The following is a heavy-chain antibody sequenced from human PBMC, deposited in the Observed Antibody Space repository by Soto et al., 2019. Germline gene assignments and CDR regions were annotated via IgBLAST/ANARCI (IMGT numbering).Heavy chain of an antibody. CDR1: GGSFSGYY. Sequence: SETLSLTCAVYGGSFSGYYWSWIRQPPGKGLEWIGEINHSGSTNYNPSLKSRVTISVDTSKNQFSLKLSSVTAADTAVYYCARRGYSGYDPKPYWYFDLWGRGTLVTVSS. CDR3: ARRGYSGYDPKPYWYFDL. CDR2: INHSGST. D-gene: IGHD5-12*01. V-gene: IGHV4-34*01. J-gene: IGHJ2*01.